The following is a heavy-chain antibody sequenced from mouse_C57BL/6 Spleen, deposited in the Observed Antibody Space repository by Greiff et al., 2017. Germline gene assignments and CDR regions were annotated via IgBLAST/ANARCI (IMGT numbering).Heavy chain of an antibody. V-gene: IGHV1-61*01. CDR3: ARTDYDGYFDV. Sequence: QVQLQQPGAELVRPGSSVKLSCKASGYTFTSYWMDWVKQRPGQGLEWIGNIYPSDSETHYNQKFKDKATLTVDESSSTAYMQLSSLTSEDSAVYYCARTDYDGYFDVWGTGTTVTVSS. CDR1: GYTFTSYW. D-gene: IGHD2-4*01. J-gene: IGHJ1*03. CDR2: IYPSDSET.